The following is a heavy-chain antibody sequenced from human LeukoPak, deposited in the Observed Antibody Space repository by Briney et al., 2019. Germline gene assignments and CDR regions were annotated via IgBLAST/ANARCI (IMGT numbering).Heavy chain of an antibody. CDR2: IKQDGSEK. V-gene: IGHV3-7*01. J-gene: IGHJ3*02. CDR1: GFTFSSDW. D-gene: IGHD1-26*01. Sequence: GGSLRLSCAASGFTFSSDWMSWVRQAPGKGLEWVANIKQDGSEKYYVDSVKGRFTISRDNAKNSLYLQMNSLRAEDTAVYYCARVVAGELPWRAFDIWGQGTMVTVSS. CDR3: ARVVAGELPWRAFDI.